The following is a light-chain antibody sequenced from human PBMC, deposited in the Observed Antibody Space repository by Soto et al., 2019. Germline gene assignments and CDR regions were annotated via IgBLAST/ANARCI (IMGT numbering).Light chain of an antibody. CDR3: CSYAGSSYV. J-gene: IGLJ1*01. V-gene: IGLV2-23*02. Sequence: QSVLTQPASVSGSPGQSITISCTGTSSDVGSYNLVSWYQQHPCKAPKLMIYEVSKRPSGVSNRFSGSKSGNTASLTISGLQAEDESDYYCCSYAGSSYVFGTGTKVTVL. CDR1: SSDVGSYNL. CDR2: EVS.